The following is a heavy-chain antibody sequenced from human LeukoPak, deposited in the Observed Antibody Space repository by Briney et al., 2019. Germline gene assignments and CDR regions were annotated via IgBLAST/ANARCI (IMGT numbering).Heavy chain of an antibody. D-gene: IGHD3-10*01. CDR2: IYYSGST. Sequence: SQTLSLTCTVSGGSISSGDYYWSWIRQPPGKGLEWIGYIYYSGSTYYDPSLKSRVTISVDTSKNQFSLKLSSVTAADTAVYYCARDYGSYGLYYYYYGMDVWGQGTTVTVSS. CDR1: GGSISSGDYY. J-gene: IGHJ6*02. V-gene: IGHV4-30-4*01. CDR3: ARDYGSYGLYYYYYGMDV.